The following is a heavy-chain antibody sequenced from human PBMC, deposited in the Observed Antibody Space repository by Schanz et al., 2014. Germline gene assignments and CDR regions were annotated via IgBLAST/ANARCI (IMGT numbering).Heavy chain of an antibody. CDR3: ARERCSRTTCYVRYDP. J-gene: IGHJ5*02. Sequence: QVQLVQSGAEVKKPGASVKVSCKASGYTFAVYSIHWVRQAPGQGLEFMGWINPNSGDTEYGQQFEGRVTLTRDTSMSTAYMELSSLTSDDTAVYYCARERCSRTTCYVRYDPWGQGTLVTVSS. D-gene: IGHD2-2*01. V-gene: IGHV1-2*02. CDR2: INPNSGDT. CDR1: GYTFAVYS.